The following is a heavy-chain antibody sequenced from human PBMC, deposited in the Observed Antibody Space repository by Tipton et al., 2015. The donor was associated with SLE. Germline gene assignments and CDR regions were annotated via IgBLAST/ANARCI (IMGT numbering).Heavy chain of an antibody. V-gene: IGHV4-61*01. D-gene: IGHD4-17*01. CDR1: GGSVSSGSYY. CDR2: IYYSGST. Sequence: TLSLTCTVSGGSVSSGSYYWSWIRQPPGKGLEWIGYIYYSGSTNYNPSLKSRVTISVDTSKNQFSLKLSSVTAADTAVYYCAREGDYGDYDYFDYWGQGTLVTVSS. CDR3: AREGDYGDYDYFDY. J-gene: IGHJ4*02.